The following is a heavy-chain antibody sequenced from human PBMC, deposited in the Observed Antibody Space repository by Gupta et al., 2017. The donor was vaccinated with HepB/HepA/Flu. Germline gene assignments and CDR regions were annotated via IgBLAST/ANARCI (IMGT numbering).Heavy chain of an antibody. CDR1: GGSISSSSYY. J-gene: IGHJ4*02. CDR2: IYYSGST. CDR3: ARHFLASTPTSQFDY. V-gene: IGHV4-39*01. D-gene: IGHD2-15*01. Sequence: QLQLQESGPGLVKPSETLSLTCPVSGGSISSSSYYWGWIRQPPGKGLEWIGSIYYSGSTYYNPSLKSRVTISVDTSKNQFSLKLSSVTAADTAVYYCARHFLASTPTSQFDYWGQGTLVTVSS.